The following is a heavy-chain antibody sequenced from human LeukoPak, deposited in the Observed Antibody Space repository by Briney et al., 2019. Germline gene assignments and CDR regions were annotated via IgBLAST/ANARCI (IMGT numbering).Heavy chain of an antibody. CDR1: GFTFGKYW. J-gene: IGHJ4*02. V-gene: IGHV3-7*03. Sequence: GGSLRLSCVASGFTFGKYWMSWVRQAPGKGLEWVANIKLDGSEKNYVDSVKGRFTISRDNTKNSLYLQMNSLRAEDTAVFYCARDQYDTWSRRGNFDSWGQGTLVTVSS. CDR2: IKLDGSEK. CDR3: ARDQYDTWSRRGNFDS. D-gene: IGHD3-3*01.